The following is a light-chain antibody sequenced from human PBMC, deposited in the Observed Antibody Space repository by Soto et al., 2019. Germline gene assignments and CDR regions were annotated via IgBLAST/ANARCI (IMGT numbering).Light chain of an antibody. J-gene: IGKJ1*01. CDR2: DAS. Sequence: DIQLNQSPSFLSASIGARVTITCRASQGISSYLAWYQQKPGKPPNLLIYDASTFQSGVPSRFSGSGSGTDFTLTISSLQPEDFASYYCQQGDSSPWTFGQGPKVEIK. V-gene: IGKV1-9*01. CDR1: QGISSY. CDR3: QQGDSSPWT.